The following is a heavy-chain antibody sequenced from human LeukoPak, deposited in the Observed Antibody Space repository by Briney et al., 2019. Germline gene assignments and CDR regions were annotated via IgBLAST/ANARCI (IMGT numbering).Heavy chain of an antibody. CDR1: GYTFTGYF. Sequence: ASVKVSCKASGYTFTGYFMHWVRQAPGQGLEWMGWINPKSGATNYAQKLQGRVTMTRDTSISTAYMELSSLRSDDTAVFYCARDVTRGYYDSTVPWGQGTLVTVSS. D-gene: IGHD3-22*01. CDR3: ARDVTRGYYDSTVP. V-gene: IGHV1-2*02. CDR2: INPKSGAT. J-gene: IGHJ5*02.